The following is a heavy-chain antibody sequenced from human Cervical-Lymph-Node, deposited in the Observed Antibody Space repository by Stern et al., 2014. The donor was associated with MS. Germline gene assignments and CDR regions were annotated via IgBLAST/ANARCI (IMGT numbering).Heavy chain of an antibody. CDR2: IKNTTDGGTT. D-gene: IGHD2-15*01. CDR1: GITFANVW. V-gene: IGHV3-15*01. J-gene: IGHJ4*02. CDR3: TTGGLVVLPKKIRTWVDY. Sequence: EVQLVESGGGLAKPGGSLRLSCAASGITFANVWMNWVRQAPGKGLEWVGRIKNTTDGGTTDYVASVKGRFIISRDDLTNTLYLQMNSLKTEDTAVYYCTTGGLVVLPKKIRTWVDYWGRGTLVTVSP.